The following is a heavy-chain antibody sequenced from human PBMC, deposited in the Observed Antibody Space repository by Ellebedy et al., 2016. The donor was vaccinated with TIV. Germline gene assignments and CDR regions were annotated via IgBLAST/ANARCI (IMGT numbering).Heavy chain of an antibody. V-gene: IGHV3-66*01. J-gene: IGHJ4*02. CDR2: IYSNGDT. Sequence: PGGSLRLSCAVSGLTVSNNYMTWVRQAPGKGLEWVSLIYSNGDTRYADSVKGRFTISRDNSKNTLHLQMNSLRDEDTAVYYCAGDPDRNSFSFFEYWGQGILVTVSS. CDR1: GLTVSNNY. CDR3: AGDPDRNSFSFFEY. D-gene: IGHD6-6*01.